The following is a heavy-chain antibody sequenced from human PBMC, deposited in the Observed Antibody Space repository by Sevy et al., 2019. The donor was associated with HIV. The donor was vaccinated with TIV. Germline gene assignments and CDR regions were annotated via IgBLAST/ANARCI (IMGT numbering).Heavy chain of an antibody. CDR3: ARHEMTMVRGVIGHFDY. D-gene: IGHD3-10*01. CDR1: GGSISSSSYY. CDR2: IDYSGST. Sequence: SETLSLTCTVSGGSISSSSYYWGWIRQPPGKGLEWIGSIDYSGSTYYNPSLKSRVTISVDTSKNQFTRKLSLVTAADTAVYYCARHEMTMVRGVIGHFDYWGQGTLVTVSS. J-gene: IGHJ4*02. V-gene: IGHV4-39*01.